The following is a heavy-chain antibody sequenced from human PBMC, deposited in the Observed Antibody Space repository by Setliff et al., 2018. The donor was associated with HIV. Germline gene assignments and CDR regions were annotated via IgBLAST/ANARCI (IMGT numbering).Heavy chain of an antibody. Sequence: SETLSLTCTVYGESFSGSYWSWIRQPAGKGLEWLGEINHSGRAKYNPSLKSRASISADTSKNQFSLRLTSVTAADTAVYYCARGAPYCNHGICHLFDYWGHGNLVTVSS. J-gene: IGHJ4*01. CDR3: ARGAPYCNHGICHLFDY. CDR2: INHSGRA. CDR1: GESFSGSY. V-gene: IGHV4-34*01. D-gene: IGHD2-8*01.